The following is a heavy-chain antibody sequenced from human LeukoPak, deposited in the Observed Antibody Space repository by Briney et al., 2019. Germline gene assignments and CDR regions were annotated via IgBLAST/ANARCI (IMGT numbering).Heavy chain of an antibody. CDR1: GGSISSYY. CDR3: ARGQYHLLYWYFDL. Sequence: PSETLSLTCTVSGGSISSYYWSWIRQPAGKGLEWIGRIYSSGSTNHNPSLKSRVTMSVDTSKNQFSLKLSSVTAADTAVYYCARGQYHLLYWYFDLWGRGTLVTVSS. CDR2: IYSSGST. J-gene: IGHJ2*01. D-gene: IGHD2-2*01. V-gene: IGHV4-4*07.